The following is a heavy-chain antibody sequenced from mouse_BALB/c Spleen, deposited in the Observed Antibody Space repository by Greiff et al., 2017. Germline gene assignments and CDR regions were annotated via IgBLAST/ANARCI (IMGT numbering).Heavy chain of an antibody. CDR2: ISYSGST. Sequence: EVKLMESGPSLVKPSQTLSLTCSVTGDSITSGYWNWIRKFPGNKLEYMGYISYSGSTYYNPSPKSRISITRDTSKNQYYLQLNSVTTEDTATYYCARCSYYGNYRAMDYWGQGTSVTVSS. CDR1: GDSITSGY. V-gene: IGHV3-8*02. D-gene: IGHD2-10*01. CDR3: ARCSYYGNYRAMDY. J-gene: IGHJ4*01.